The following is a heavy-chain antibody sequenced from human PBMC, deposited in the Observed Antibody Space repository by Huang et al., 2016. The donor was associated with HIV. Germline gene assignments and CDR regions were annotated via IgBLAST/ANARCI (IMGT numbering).Heavy chain of an antibody. CDR3: VRGPRYVSADWYARLRNYWFFDL. D-gene: IGHD3-9*01. CDR1: GGSFTNYY. V-gene: IGHV4-34*01. Sequence: QQQLQQWGAGLLKPSETLSLTCAVYGGSFTNYYWGWIRQPPGKGLEWIGESNNGGSTQYSPSLKSRVPISLDTSKNQVSLKLTSVSAADTAVYYCVRGPRYVSADWYARLRNYWFFDLWGRGSLVSVSS. J-gene: IGHJ2*01. CDR2: SNNGGST.